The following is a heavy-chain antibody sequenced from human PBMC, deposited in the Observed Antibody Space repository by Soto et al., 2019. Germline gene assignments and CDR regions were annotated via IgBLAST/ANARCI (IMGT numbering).Heavy chain of an antibody. D-gene: IGHD2-2*01. V-gene: IGHV4-31*03. CDR3: ARDAPGEAHY. Sequence: QVQLQESGPGLVRPSQTLSLTCTVSGGSITNVDYDWNWIRQHPGKGLEWIGYINYRGTTFYNPSLKRRVFISVETSKNQFSLNLSSVTAADTAVYFCARDAPGEAHYWGQGTLVTVSS. CDR1: GGSITNVDYD. J-gene: IGHJ4*02. CDR2: INYRGTT.